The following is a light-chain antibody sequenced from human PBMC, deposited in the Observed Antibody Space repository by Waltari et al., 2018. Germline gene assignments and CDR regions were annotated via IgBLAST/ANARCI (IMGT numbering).Light chain of an antibody. CDR3: HSRDTISTRV. CDR1: SLRRYY. V-gene: IGLV3-19*01. CDR2: GQD. Sequence: SSELTHDPAVSVALGQTVRITCQGDSLRRYYASWYQQRPGQAPRLVLYGQDNRPSGIPDRFSGSTSGDTASLTITGAQAEDEADYYCHSRDTISTRVFGGGTRLTV. J-gene: IGLJ3*02.